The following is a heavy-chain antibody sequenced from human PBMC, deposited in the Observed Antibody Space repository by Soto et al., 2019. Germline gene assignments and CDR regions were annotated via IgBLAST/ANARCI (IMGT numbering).Heavy chain of an antibody. D-gene: IGHD5-12*01. J-gene: IGHJ4*02. CDR2: IYYSGST. CDR1: GGSISSYY. CDR3: ARVRVTRGGYEALFDY. V-gene: IGHV4-59*01. Sequence: SETLSLTCTVSGGSISSYYWSWMRQPPGKGLEWIGYIYYSGSTNYNPSLKSRVTISVDTSKNQFSLKLSSVTAADTAVYYCARVRVTRGGYEALFDYWGQGTLVTVSS.